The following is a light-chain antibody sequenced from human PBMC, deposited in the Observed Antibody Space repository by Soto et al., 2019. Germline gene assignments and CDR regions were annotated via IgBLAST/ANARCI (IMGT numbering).Light chain of an antibody. CDR1: QTIGNK. J-gene: IGKJ1*01. CDR2: GAT. CDR3: QQYQNLWT. Sequence: EIVLAQSPATLSVSPGERVTLSCRATQTIGNKLAWYLQRPGQAPRLLIHGATTRATGIPARFSGSGSGTEFTLTINSLQSEDFAVYYCQQYQNLWTFGQGTKVDIK. V-gene: IGKV3-15*01.